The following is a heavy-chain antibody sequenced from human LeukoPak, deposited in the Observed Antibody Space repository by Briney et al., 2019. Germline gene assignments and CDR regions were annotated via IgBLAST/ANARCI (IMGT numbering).Heavy chain of an antibody. CDR2: ISAYNGNT. J-gene: IGHJ6*02. V-gene: IGHV1-18*01. Sequence: GASVKVSCKASGYTFTSYGISWVRQAPGQGLEWMGWISAYNGNTNYAQKLQGRVTMTTDTSTSTAYMELRSLRSDDTAVYYCARGMYYYGSGSYYYYGMDVWGQGTTVTVSS. D-gene: IGHD3-10*01. CDR3: ARGMYYYGSGSYYYYGMDV. CDR1: GYTFTSYG.